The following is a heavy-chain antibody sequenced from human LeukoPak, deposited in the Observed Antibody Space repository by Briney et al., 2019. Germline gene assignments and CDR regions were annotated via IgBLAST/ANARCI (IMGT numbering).Heavy chain of an antibody. V-gene: IGHV4-34*01. CDR1: GGSFSDYW. J-gene: IGHJ5*02. Sequence: SETLSLTCAVYGGSFSDYWYAWIRQSPGKGLEWMGEINHSGTTTYIPSLKSRVSMSVDTSKNQFSLKLSSVTAADTAVYYCARRADALWFGESDEYNWFDPWGQGTLVTVSS. CDR3: ARRADALWFGESDEYNWFDP. D-gene: IGHD3-10*01. CDR2: INHSGTT.